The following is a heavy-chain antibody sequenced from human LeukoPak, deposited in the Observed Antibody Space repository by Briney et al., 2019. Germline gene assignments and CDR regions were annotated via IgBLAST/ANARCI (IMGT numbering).Heavy chain of an antibody. J-gene: IGHJ4*02. CDR2: ISSSSSHI. CDR1: GFTFSTYS. Sequence: GGSLRLSCAASGFTFSTYSMNWVRQAPGKGLEWVSYISSSSSHIYYADSVKGRFTISRDNAKNSLYLQMNSLRVEDTAVYYCARGPRGWFASDYWGQGTVVIVSS. CDR3: ARGPRGWFASDY. D-gene: IGHD6-19*01. V-gene: IGHV3-48*01.